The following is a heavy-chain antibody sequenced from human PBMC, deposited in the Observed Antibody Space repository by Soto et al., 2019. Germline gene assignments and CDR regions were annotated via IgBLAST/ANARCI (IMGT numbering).Heavy chain of an antibody. CDR1: GFTFSSYG. CDR2: ISYDGSNK. J-gene: IGHJ4*02. Sequence: GGSLRLSCAASGFTFSSYGMHWVRQAPGKGLEWVAVISYDGSNKYYADSVKGRFTISRDNSKNTLYLQMNSLRAEDKAVLYCAKARLVRFSSLGDYWGQGTLVTVSS. D-gene: IGHD6-19*01. V-gene: IGHV3-30*18. CDR3: AKARLVRFSSLGDY.